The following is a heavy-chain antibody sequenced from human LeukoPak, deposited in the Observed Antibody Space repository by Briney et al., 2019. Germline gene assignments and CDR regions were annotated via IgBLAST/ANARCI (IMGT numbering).Heavy chain of an antibody. CDR3: ARVGTDYGDYNDY. D-gene: IGHD4-17*01. CDR1: GYTFTGYY. CDR2: INPNSGGT. J-gene: IGHJ4*02. V-gene: IGHV1-2*06. Sequence: ASVKVSCKASGYTFTGYYMHWVRQAPGQGLEWMGRINPNSGGTNYAQKFQGRVTMTRDTSISTAYMELSSLRSEDTAVYYCARVGTDYGDYNDYWGQGTLVTVSS.